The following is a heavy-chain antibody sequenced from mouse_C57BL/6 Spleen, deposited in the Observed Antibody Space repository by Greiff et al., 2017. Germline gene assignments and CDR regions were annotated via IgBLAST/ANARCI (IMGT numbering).Heavy chain of an antibody. CDR1: GFNIKDYY. D-gene: IGHD2-3*01. Sequence: EVQLQQSGAELVRPGASVKLSCTASGFNIKDYYMHWVKQRPEQGLEWIGRIDPEDGDTEYAPKFQGKATMTADKSSTTAYLQLSSLTYEDTAVYYCTTNWGDGYYQAWFAYWGQGTLVTVSA. CDR3: TTNWGDGYYQAWFAY. CDR2: IDPEDGDT. V-gene: IGHV14-1*01. J-gene: IGHJ3*01.